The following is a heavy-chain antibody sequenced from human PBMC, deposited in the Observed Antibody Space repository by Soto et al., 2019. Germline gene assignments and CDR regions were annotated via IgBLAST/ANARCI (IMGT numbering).Heavy chain of an antibody. CDR2: IYWDDDE. CDR1: RFSLSTSGVG. V-gene: IGHV2-5*02. CDR3: AHTLWNKYFDY. D-gene: IGHD1-1*01. J-gene: IGHJ4*02. Sequence: QITLKESGPRLVKPTQTLTLTCTFSRFSLSTSGVGVGWIRQPPGKALEWLGVIYWDDDERYRPSLRSRLTITKDTSRNQVVLTMTNTDPVDTATYFCAHTLWNKYFDYWGQGTLVTVSS.